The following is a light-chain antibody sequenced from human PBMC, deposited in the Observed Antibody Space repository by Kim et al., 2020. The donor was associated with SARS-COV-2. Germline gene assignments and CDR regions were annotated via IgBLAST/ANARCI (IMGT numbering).Light chain of an antibody. CDR3: QVWDSSSDLYV. V-gene: IGLV3-21*04. Sequence: SYELTQPPSVSVAPGKTARITCGGNNIGSKSVHWYQQKPGQAPVLVIYYDSDRPSGIPERFSGSNSGNTATLTISRVEAGDEADYYCQVWDSSSDLYVFGTGNKVTVL. CDR1: NIGSKS. CDR2: YDS. J-gene: IGLJ1*01.